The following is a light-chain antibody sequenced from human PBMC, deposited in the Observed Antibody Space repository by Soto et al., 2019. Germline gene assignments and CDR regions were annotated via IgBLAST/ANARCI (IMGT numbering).Light chain of an antibody. CDR1: QDISHY. V-gene: IGKV1-27*01. Sequence: DHQMTQSPSSLSASRGDRFTITCRASQDISHYLAWYQQKPGKVPKILIYAASTLQSGVPYRLSGGGSGTDLNLTINRLQPEDFATYYCQKFNNWPVTFGPGTKVDIK. CDR3: QKFNNWPVT. CDR2: AAS. J-gene: IGKJ3*01.